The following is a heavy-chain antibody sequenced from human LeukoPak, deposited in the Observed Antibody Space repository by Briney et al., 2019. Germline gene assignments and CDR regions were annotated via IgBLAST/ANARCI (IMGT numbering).Heavy chain of an antibody. V-gene: IGHV3-48*03. J-gene: IGHJ4*02. CDR2: ISSSGSTI. CDR3: AREGYYFDY. Sequence: GGSLRLSCAASGFTLSSYEMNWVRQAPGKGLEWVSYISSSGSTIYYADSVKGRFTISRDNAKNSLYLQMNSLRAEDTAVYYCAREGYYFDYWGQGTLVTVSS. CDR1: GFTLSSYE.